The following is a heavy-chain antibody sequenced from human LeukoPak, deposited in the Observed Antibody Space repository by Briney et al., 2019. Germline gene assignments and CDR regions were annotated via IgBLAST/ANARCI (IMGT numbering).Heavy chain of an antibody. Sequence: GGSLRLSCAASGFTFSSYEMNWVRQAPGKGLEWVSYISSSGSTIYYADSVKGRFTISRDNAKTSLYLQMNSLRAEDTAVYYCARDGTYYYDSSGYGGDYWGQGTLVTVSS. CDR1: GFTFSSYE. J-gene: IGHJ4*02. V-gene: IGHV3-48*03. CDR3: ARDGTYYYDSSGYGGDY. CDR2: ISSSGSTI. D-gene: IGHD3-22*01.